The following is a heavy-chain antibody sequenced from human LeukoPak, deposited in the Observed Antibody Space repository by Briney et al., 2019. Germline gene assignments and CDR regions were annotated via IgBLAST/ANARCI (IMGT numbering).Heavy chain of an antibody. V-gene: IGHV4-59*01. CDR1: GGSISSYY. J-gene: IGHJ5*02. D-gene: IGHD6-13*01. CDR3: ARDLLLAAAGTRYWFDP. CDR2: IYYSGST. Sequence: SETLSLTCTVSGGSISSYYWSWIRQPPGKGLEWIGYIYYSGSTNYNPSLKSRVTISVDTSKNQFSLKLSSVTAADTAVYYCARDLLLAAAGTRYWFDPWGQGTLVTVSS.